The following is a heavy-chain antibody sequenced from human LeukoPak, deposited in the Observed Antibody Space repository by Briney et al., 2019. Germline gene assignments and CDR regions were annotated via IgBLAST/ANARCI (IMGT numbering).Heavy chain of an antibody. J-gene: IGHJ4*02. CDR3: AGLLGYCSGTSCYRGFDY. Sequence: PSETLSLTCTVSGGSISSYYWSWIRQPPEKGLEWIGYIYYSGSTNYNPSLKSRVTISVDTSKNQFSLKLSSVTAADTAVYYCAGLLGYCSGTSCYRGFDYWGQGTLVTVSS. CDR2: IYYSGST. D-gene: IGHD2-2*02. V-gene: IGHV4-59*01. CDR1: GGSISSYY.